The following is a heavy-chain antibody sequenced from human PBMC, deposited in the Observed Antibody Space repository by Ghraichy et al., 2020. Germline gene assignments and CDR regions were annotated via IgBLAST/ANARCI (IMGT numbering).Heavy chain of an antibody. Sequence: ASVKVSCKASGYTFTGYYMHWVRQAPGQGLEWMGWINPNSGGTNYAQKFQGWVTMTRDTSISTAYMELSRLRSDDTAVYYCARGGDDFWSGYPNYWGQGTLVTVSS. CDR2: INPNSGGT. CDR3: ARGGDDFWSGYPNY. J-gene: IGHJ4*02. CDR1: GYTFTGYY. D-gene: IGHD3-3*01. V-gene: IGHV1-2*04.